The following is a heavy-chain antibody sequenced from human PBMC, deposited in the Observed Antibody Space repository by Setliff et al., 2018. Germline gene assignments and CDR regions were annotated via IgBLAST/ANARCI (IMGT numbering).Heavy chain of an antibody. CDR2: INPNSGGT. Sequence: ASVKVSCKASGYTFTSYGISWVRQAPGQGLEWMGWINPNSGGTNYAQKFQGWVTMTRDTSISTAYMELSSLRSEDTAVYYCARSSSGSPHYYYAMDVWGQGTTVTVS. CDR3: ARSSSGSPHYYYAMDV. CDR1: GYTFTSYG. V-gene: IGHV1-2*04. J-gene: IGHJ6*02. D-gene: IGHD3-10*01.